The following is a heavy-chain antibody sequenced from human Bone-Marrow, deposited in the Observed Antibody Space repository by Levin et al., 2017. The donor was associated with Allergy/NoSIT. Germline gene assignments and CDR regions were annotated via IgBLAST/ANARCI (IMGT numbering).Heavy chain of an antibody. D-gene: IGHD1-14*01. J-gene: IGHJ5*01. CDR2: VYYTGST. V-gene: IGHV4-59*01. CDR3: ARVSSRWYNWFDF. CDR1: GDSISNYY. Sequence: SQTLSLTCTVSGDSISNYYWSWLRQPPGKGLEWIGYVYYTGSTEYNPSLKSRVTIAIDTSNSLFSLRLSSVTAADTAVYYCARVSSRWYNWFDFWGQGSLVTVSS.